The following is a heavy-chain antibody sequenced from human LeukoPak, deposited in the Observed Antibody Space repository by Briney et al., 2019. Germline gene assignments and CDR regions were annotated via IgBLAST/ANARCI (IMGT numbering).Heavy chain of an antibody. CDR3: AKVLLRGYCSSTSCPTVADY. J-gene: IGHJ4*02. Sequence: PGGSLRLSCAASGFTFSSYAMSWVRQAPGKGLEWVSAISGSGGSTYYADSVKGRFTISRDNSKNTLYLQMNSLRAEDTAVYYCAKVLLRGYCSSTSCPTVADYWGQGTLVTVSS. CDR2: ISGSGGST. D-gene: IGHD2-2*03. CDR1: GFTFSSYA. V-gene: IGHV3-23*01.